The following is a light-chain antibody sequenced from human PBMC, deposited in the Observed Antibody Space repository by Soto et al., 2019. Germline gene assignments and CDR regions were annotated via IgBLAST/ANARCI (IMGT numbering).Light chain of an antibody. CDR1: LSVGSSY. Sequence: VLTQSPGTLSLSPGERATLSCRASLSVGSSYLAWYQQKPGQAPRLLIYGTSSRATGIPDRFSGSGSGTDFTLTISRLDPEDFAVYYCQQYGSSGTFGQGTKVDI. V-gene: IGKV3-20*01. CDR3: QQYGSSGT. CDR2: GTS. J-gene: IGKJ1*01.